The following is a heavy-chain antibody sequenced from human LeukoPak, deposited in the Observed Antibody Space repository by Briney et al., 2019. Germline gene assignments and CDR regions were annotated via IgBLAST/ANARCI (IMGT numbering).Heavy chain of an antibody. CDR3: AAISYSGAWPVGY. CDR1: GFTFSSYA. CDR2: ISAGGDTT. Sequence: GGSLRLSCAASGFTFSSYAMSWVRQAPGEGLEWVSGISAGGDTTYTADSVRGRFTISRDNSNNTLYLQMNTLTAEDTAVYYCAAISYSGAWPVGYWGQGILVTVTA. J-gene: IGHJ4*02. V-gene: IGHV3-23*01. D-gene: IGHD6-25*01.